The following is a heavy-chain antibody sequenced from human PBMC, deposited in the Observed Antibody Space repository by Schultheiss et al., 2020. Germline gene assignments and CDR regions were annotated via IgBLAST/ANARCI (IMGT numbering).Heavy chain of an antibody. J-gene: IGHJ6*02. CDR1: GFTFSSYA. V-gene: IGHV3-23*01. CDR2: ISGSGGST. D-gene: IGHD1-26*01. Sequence: GGSLRLSCAASGFTFSSYAMSWVRQAPGEGLEWVSAISGSGGSTYYADSVKGRFTISRDNSKNTLYLQMNSLRAEDTAVYYCAKDWVGATIYYYYYGMDVWGQGTTVTVSS. CDR3: AKDWVGATIYYYYYGMDV.